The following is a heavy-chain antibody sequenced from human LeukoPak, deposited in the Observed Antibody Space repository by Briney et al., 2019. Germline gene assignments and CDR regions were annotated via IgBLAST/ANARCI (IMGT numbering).Heavy chain of an antibody. CDR3: ARDLGEQQLVYYYYYYMDV. CDR2: ISTSSSYI. CDR1: GFTFSSYS. V-gene: IGHV3-21*01. Sequence: GGSLRLSCAASGFTFSSYSMNWVRQAPGKGLEWVSSISTSSSYIYYADSVKGRFTISRDNAKNSLYLQMNSLRAEDTAVYYCARDLGEQQLVYYYYYYMDVWGKGTTVTVSS. D-gene: IGHD6-13*01. J-gene: IGHJ6*03.